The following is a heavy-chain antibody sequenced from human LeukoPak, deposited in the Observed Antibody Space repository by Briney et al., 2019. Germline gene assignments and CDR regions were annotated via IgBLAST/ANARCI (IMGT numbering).Heavy chain of an antibody. J-gene: IGHJ4*02. CDR3: ARWRGRQSEFDY. CDR2: IKEDESDE. Sequence: PGGSLRLSCEASGFTFSSYWMSWVRQAPRKGLEWVAHIKEDESDEYYVDSVRGRFTASRDNAKNSVNLQMNSLRVEDTAVYYCARWRGRQSEFDYWGQGTLVTVSS. D-gene: IGHD1-1*01. CDR1: GFTFSSYW. V-gene: IGHV3-7*01.